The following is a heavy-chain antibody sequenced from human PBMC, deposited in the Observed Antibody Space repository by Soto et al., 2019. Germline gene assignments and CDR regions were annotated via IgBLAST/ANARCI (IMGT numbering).Heavy chain of an antibody. CDR3: AHSGLYSSSWTTLDY. J-gene: IGHJ4*02. CDR2: IYWDDDK. Sequence: QITLKESGPTLVKPTQTLTLTGTFSGFSISTSGVGVDWICQPPGKALKWLALIYWDDDKRYSPSLTSRLTITKDTSKNQVVLTMTNMDPVETATYYCAHSGLYSSSWTTLDYWGQGTLVTVSS. D-gene: IGHD6-13*01. V-gene: IGHV2-5*02. CDR1: GFSISTSGVG.